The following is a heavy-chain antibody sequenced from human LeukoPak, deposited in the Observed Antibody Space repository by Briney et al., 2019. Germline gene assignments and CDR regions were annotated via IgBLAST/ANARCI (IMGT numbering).Heavy chain of an antibody. CDR3: ARGFWSGYYYY. V-gene: IGHV4-34*01. J-gene: IGHJ4*02. Sequence: SETLSLTCAVYGGSFSGYYWSWIRQPPGKGLGWIGEINHSGSTNYNPSLKSRVTISVDTSKNQFSLKLSSVTAADTAVYYCARGFWSGYYYYWGQGTLVTVSS. D-gene: IGHD3-3*01. CDR1: GGSFSGYY. CDR2: INHSGST.